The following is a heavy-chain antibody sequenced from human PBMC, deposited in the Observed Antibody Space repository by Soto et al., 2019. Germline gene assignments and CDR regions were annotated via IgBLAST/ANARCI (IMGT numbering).Heavy chain of an antibody. Sequence: QVQLQESGPGLVKPSETLSLTCTVSGGSFKSGSYSWSWIRQPPGKGLEWSGYVYHTGRTSYNPALKIQVGISMDTSKNQFSLNLDSVTAADTAVYFCARDFAYFDSWGQGTLVTVSS. V-gene: IGHV4-61*01. CDR1: GGSFKSGSYS. CDR2: VYHTGRT. CDR3: ARDFAYFDS. J-gene: IGHJ4*02. D-gene: IGHD3-3*01.